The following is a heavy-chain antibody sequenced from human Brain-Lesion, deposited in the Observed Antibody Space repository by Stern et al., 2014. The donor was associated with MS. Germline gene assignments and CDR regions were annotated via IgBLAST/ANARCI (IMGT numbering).Heavy chain of an antibody. D-gene: IGHD3-22*01. CDR3: ARNLRPPTNYYDALRY. CDR1: GGSISSYY. V-gene: IGHV4-59*01. Sequence: VHLVESGPGLVKPSETLSLTCTVSGGSISSYYWNWIRQPPGKGLEWIGYIYSSGTTNYNPSLKSRVTMSVDMSKNQFSLILSSVTAADTAVYFCARNLRPPTNYYDALRYWGQGTLVTVSS. J-gene: IGHJ4*02. CDR2: IYSSGTT.